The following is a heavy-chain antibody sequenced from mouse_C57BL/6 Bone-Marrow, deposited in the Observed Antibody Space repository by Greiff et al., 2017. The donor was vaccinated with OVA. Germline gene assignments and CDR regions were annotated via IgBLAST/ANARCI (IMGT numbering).Heavy chain of an antibody. J-gene: IGHJ3*01. CDR1: GFTFSSYT. Sequence: EVQRVESGGGLVKPGGSLKLSCAASGFTFSSYTMSWVRQTPEKRLEWVATISGGGGNTYYPDSVKGRFTISRDNAKNTLYLQMSSLRSEDTALYYCARGEAAWFAYWGQGTLVTVSA. CDR3: ARGEAAWFAY. CDR2: ISGGGGNT. V-gene: IGHV5-9*01.